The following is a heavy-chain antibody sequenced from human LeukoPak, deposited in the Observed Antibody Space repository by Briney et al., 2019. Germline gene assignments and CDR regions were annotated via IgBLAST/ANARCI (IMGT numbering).Heavy chain of an antibody. V-gene: IGHV1-18*01. Sequence: ASVKVSCKVSGDTLTELSMHWVRQAPGKGLEWMGWISAYNGNTNYAQKLQGRVTMTTDTSTSTAYMELRSLRSDDTAVYYCARRFGDCSGGSCYSENYYYYMDVWGKGTTVTVSS. CDR3: ARRFGDCSGGSCYSENYYYYMDV. CDR1: GDTLTELS. D-gene: IGHD2-15*01. J-gene: IGHJ6*03. CDR2: ISAYNGNT.